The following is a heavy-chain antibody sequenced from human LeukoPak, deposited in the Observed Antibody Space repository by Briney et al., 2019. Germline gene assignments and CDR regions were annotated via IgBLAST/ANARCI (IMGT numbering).Heavy chain of an antibody. CDR3: AKESGKFDY. J-gene: IGHJ4*02. V-gene: IGHV3-43*02. CDR1: GLNFAYYA. CDR2: ISADGGTT. Sequence: PGGSLRLSCVVSGLNFAYYAMHWVRQPPGKGLEWVSLISADGGTTFSAASVKGRFTIARDNSKNSLYLQMNSLRSEDTAMYFCAKESGKFDYWGQGTLVAVST.